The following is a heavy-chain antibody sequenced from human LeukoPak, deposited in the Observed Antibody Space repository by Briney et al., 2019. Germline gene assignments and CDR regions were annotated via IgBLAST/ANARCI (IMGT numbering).Heavy chain of an antibody. CDR3: ARARLDSRYNWFDP. J-gene: IGHJ5*02. CDR2: IYTSGST. CDR1: GGSISSGSYY. Sequence: SQTLSLTCTVSGGSISSGSYYWSWIRQPAGKGLEWIGRIYTSGSTNYSPSLKSRVTISVDTSKNQFSLKLSSVTAADTAVYYCARARLDSRYNWFDPWGQGTLVTVSS. V-gene: IGHV4-61*02. D-gene: IGHD6-13*01.